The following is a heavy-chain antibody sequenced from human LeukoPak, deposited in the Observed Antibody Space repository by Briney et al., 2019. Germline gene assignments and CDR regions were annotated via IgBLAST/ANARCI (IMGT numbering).Heavy chain of an antibody. Sequence: SETLSLTCTVSGGSISHYYWSWIRQPPGKGLEWIGYIYYSGSTNYNPSLKSRVTISVDTSTNQFPLKLSSVTAADTAVYYCARGYYDSSGYLISYNWFDPWGQGTLVTVSS. CDR3: ARGYYDSSGYLISYNWFDP. V-gene: IGHV4-59*01. D-gene: IGHD3-22*01. J-gene: IGHJ5*02. CDR1: GGSISHYY. CDR2: IYYSGST.